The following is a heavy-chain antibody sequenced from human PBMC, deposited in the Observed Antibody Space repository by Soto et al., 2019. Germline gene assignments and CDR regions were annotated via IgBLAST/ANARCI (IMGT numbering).Heavy chain of an antibody. V-gene: IGHV4-34*01. Sequence: SEKKSPRPAVYGEYVSGYYWSLLRPLPGKGLEWIGEINHSGSTDYNPALKSRVTMSVDTSKNQFSLRVTSVTAADTAVYYCARARFDSWSHIYYGLDVWGQGTTVKVSS. J-gene: IGHJ6*02. CDR2: INHSGST. CDR1: GEYVSGYY. CDR3: ARARFDSWSHIYYGLDV. D-gene: IGHD3-3*01.